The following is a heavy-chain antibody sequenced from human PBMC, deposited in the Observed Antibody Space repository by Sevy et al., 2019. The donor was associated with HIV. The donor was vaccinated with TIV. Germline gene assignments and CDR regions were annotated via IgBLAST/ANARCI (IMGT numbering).Heavy chain of an antibody. CDR3: ARGGNYGDSGDAFDI. CDR2: ISYDESIE. V-gene: IGHV3-30*14. D-gene: IGHD4-17*01. J-gene: IGHJ3*02. Sequence: GGSLRLSCAASGFAFSSYTVHWVRQAPDKGLEWVALISYDESIEYYADSVRGRFTISRDTSDSTLYLQMSSLRAEDTAVYYWARGGNYGDSGDAFDIWGQGTLVTVSS. CDR1: GFAFSSYT.